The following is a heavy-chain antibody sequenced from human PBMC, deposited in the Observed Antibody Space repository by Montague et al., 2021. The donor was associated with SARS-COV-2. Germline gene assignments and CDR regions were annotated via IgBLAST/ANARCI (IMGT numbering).Heavy chain of an antibody. V-gene: IGHV4-39*07. D-gene: IGHD2-15*01. CDR2: IDYSGST. CDR3: ARDPRGVLAATIYNWFDP. CDR1: GXSISSSSYY. Sequence: SETLSLTCTVSGXSISSSSYYWGWIRQPPGKGLEWIGSIDYSGSTYYNPCLKSRVTISVDTSKNQFSLKLSSVTAADTAVYYCARDPRGVLAATIYNWFDPWGQGTLVTVSS. J-gene: IGHJ5*02.